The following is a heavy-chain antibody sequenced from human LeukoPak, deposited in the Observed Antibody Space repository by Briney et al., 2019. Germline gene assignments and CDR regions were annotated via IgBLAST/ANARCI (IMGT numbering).Heavy chain of an antibody. D-gene: IGHD4-23*01. CDR1: GFTFSSYS. Sequence: GGSLRLSCAAPGFTFSSYSMNWVRQAPGKGLEWVSSIGSSSSYIYYADSVKGRFTISRDNAKNSLYLQMNSLRAEDTAVYYCARDYGGNSNKVLDYWGQGTLVTVSS. V-gene: IGHV3-21*01. J-gene: IGHJ4*02. CDR2: IGSSSSYI. CDR3: ARDYGGNSNKVLDY.